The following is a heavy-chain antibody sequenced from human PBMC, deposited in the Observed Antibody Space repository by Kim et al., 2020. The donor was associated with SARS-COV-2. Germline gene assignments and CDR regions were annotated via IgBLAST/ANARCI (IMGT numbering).Heavy chain of an antibody. CDR2: IRGSGGST. J-gene: IGHJ4*02. CDR1: GFTFSSYA. D-gene: IGHD4-17*01. Sequence: GGSLRLSCAASGFTFSSYAMNWVRQAPGKGLEWVSVIRGSGGSTSYADSVKGRFTISRDNSKNTLYLQMNRLRVEDTAVYYCAKEATVTTTLTEFVYWGRGALASVSS. V-gene: IGHV3-23*01. CDR3: AKEATVTTTLTEFVY.